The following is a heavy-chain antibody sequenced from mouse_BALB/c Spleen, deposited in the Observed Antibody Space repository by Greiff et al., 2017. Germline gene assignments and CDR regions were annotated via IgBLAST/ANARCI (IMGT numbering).Heavy chain of an antibody. V-gene: IGHV5-12-2*01. Sequence: EVKLVESGGGLVQPGGSLKLSCAASGFTFSSYTMSWVRQTPEKRLEWVAYISNGGGSTYYPDTVKGRFTISRDNAKNTLYLQMSSLKSEDTAMYYCARQMYYYGSGARDYWGQGTSVTVSS. CDR1: GFTFSSYT. CDR2: ISNGGGST. J-gene: IGHJ4*01. CDR3: ARQMYYYGSGARDY. D-gene: IGHD1-1*01.